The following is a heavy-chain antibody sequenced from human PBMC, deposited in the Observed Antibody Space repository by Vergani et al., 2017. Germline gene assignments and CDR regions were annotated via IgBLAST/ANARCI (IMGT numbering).Heavy chain of an antibody. V-gene: IGHV4-34*01. CDR1: GGSFSGYY. D-gene: IGHD4-11*01. CDR2: INHSGST. CDR3: ARMTTVTPFNT. J-gene: IGHJ5*02. Sequence: QVQLQQWGAGLLKPSETLSLTCAVYGGSFSGYYWSWIRQPPGKGLEWIGEINHSGSTNYNPSLKSRVTISVDTSKNQFSLKLGSVTAADTAVYYCARMTTVTPFNTWGQGTLVTVSS.